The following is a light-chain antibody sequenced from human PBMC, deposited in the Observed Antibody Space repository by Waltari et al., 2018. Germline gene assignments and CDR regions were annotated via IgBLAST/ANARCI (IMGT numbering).Light chain of an antibody. CDR3: QQYHDYSA. Sequence: DPQMTQSPSTLSASVGDRVTITCRAIQSILTWLAWYQQKPGKAPRLLIYKAFNLESGVPGRFSGSASGTEFNLTISSLQPDDSATYYCQQYHDYSAFGQGTKLEIK. CDR2: KAF. CDR1: QSILTW. V-gene: IGKV1-5*03. J-gene: IGKJ2*01.